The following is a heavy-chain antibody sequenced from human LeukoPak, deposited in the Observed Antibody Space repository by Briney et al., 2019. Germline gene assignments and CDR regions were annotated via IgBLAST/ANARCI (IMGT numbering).Heavy chain of an antibody. V-gene: IGHV1-18*01. CDR1: GYTFTSYG. D-gene: IGHD3-3*01. CDR3: ARGVIADRRFLEWLLAPPYFDY. CDR2: ISAYNGNT. J-gene: IGHJ4*02. Sequence: GVSVKVSCKASGYTFTSYGISWVRQAPGQGLEWMGWISAYNGNTNYAQKLQGRVTMTTDTSTSTAYMELRSLRSDDTAVYYCARGVIADRRFLEWLLAPPYFDYWGQGTLVTVSS.